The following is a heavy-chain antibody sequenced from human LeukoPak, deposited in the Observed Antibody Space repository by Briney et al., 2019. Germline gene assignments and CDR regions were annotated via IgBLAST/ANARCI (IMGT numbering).Heavy chain of an antibody. CDR3: ARDPGHIVVVPTAQGGEYYYYYGMDV. D-gene: IGHD2-2*01. Sequence: SETLSLTCTVSGDSMSTPNYYWGWIRQPPGKGLEWIGSIYYSGSTNYNPSLKSRVTISVDTSKNQFSLKLSSVTAADTAVYYCARDPGHIVVVPTAQGGEYYYYYGMDVWGQGTTVTVSS. J-gene: IGHJ6*02. CDR2: IYYSGST. V-gene: IGHV4-39*07. CDR1: GDSMSTPNYY.